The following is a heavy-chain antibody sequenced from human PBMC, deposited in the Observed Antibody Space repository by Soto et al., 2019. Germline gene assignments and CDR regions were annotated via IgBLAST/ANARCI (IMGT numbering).Heavy chain of an antibody. CDR3: AKDRGGYSYGPHYYYYYGMDV. V-gene: IGHV3-30*18. CDR2: ISYDGSNK. D-gene: IGHD5-18*01. CDR1: GFTFSSYG. J-gene: IGHJ6*02. Sequence: SPRLSCAASGFTFSSYGMHWVRQAPGKGLEWVAVISYDGSNKYYADSVKGRFTISRDNSKNTLYLQMNSLRAEDTAVYYCAKDRGGYSYGPHYYYYYGMDVWGQGTTVTVSS.